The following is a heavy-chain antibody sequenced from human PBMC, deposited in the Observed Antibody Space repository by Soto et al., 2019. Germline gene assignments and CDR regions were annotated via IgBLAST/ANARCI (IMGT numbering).Heavy chain of an antibody. CDR1: GGSISSGGYS. CDR3: ARNLYYYDSSGKPTYYFDY. CDR2: IYHSGST. J-gene: IGHJ4*02. V-gene: IGHV4-30-2*01. Sequence: PSETLSLTCAVSGGSISSGGYSWSWIRQPPGKGLEWIGYIYHSGSTYYNPSLKSRVTISVDRSKNQFSLKLSSVTAADTAVYYCARNLYYYDSSGKPTYYFDYWGQGTLVTVSS. D-gene: IGHD3-22*01.